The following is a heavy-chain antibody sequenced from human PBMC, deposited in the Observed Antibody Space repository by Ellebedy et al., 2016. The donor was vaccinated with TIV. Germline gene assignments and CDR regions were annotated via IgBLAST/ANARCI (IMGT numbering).Heavy chain of an antibody. CDR1: GGSVSSGSYY. Sequence: SETLSLXXTVSGGSVSSGSYYWSWIRQPPGKGLEWIGYIYYSGSTNYNPSLKSRVTISVDTSKNQFSLKLSSVTAADTAVYYCARVQRYYFDYWGQGTLVTVSS. J-gene: IGHJ4*02. CDR3: ARVQRYYFDY. V-gene: IGHV4-61*01. CDR2: IYYSGST.